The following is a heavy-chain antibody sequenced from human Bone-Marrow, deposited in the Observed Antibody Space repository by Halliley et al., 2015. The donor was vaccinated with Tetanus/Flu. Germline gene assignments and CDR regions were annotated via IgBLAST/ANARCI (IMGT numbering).Heavy chain of an antibody. D-gene: IGHD2-2*01. CDR1: GFDFTTSW. J-gene: IGHJ3*01. CDR2: IYPDDSDT. V-gene: IGHV5-51*01. CDR3: ASLKSFTTEDAFDV. Sequence: QLVQSGAVVKKSGESLKISCKGSGFDFTTSWIGWVRQMPGKGLQWMGVIYPDDSDTRYSPSFRGQVTISAAKSINAAYLQWGSLKASDTAMYYCASLKSFTTEDAFDVRGQGTMVTVSS.